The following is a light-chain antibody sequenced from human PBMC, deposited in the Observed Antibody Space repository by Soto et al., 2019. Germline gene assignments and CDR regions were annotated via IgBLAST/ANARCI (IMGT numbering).Light chain of an antibody. J-gene: IGKJ1*01. Sequence: EIVMTQSPATLSVSPGEGATLSCRAIQSISSKLAWYQQKPGQAPRLLIYGASTRATGVPARFFGSGSGTEFTLTISSLQSEDLAVYYCQHYNDWRWTFGQGTKVEIK. V-gene: IGKV3-15*01. CDR1: QSISSK. CDR2: GAS. CDR3: QHYNDWRWT.